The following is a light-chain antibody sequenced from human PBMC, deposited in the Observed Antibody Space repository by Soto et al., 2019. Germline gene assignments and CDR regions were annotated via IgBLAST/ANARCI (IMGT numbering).Light chain of an antibody. CDR2: EVR. J-gene: IGLJ1*01. Sequence: QSALTQPASVSGSPGQSITISCTGTSSDVGGYNHVSWYQQHPGKAPKLIIYEVRNRPSGVPDRLSGFKYGNTASLTVSGLQAEDEADYYCSSYAGNSRYVFGTGTKLTVL. V-gene: IGLV2-14*01. CDR3: SSYAGNSRYV. CDR1: SSDVGGYNH.